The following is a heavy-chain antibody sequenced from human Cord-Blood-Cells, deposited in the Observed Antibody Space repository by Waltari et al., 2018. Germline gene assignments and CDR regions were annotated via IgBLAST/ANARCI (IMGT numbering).Heavy chain of an antibody. J-gene: IGHJ4*02. CDR3: ARDPRGSFDY. D-gene: IGHD1-26*01. CDR1: GYSISSGYY. V-gene: IGHV4-38-2*02. Sequence: QVQLQESGPGLVQPSETLSLTCAVSGYSISSGYYWGWIRQPPGKGLEWIGSIYHSGSTYYNPSLKSRVTISVDTSKNQFSLKLSSVTAADTAVYYCARDPRGSFDYWGQGTLVTVSS. CDR2: IYHSGST.